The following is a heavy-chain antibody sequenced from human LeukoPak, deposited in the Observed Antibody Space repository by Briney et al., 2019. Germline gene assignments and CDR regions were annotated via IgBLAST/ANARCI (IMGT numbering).Heavy chain of an antibody. CDR2: IIPIFGTA. CDR3: ARSPSYDFWSGYYTGYYYYMDV. D-gene: IGHD3-3*01. Sequence: WASVKVSCKASGGTFSSYAISWVRQAPGQGLEWMGGIIPIFGTANYAQKFQGRVTITTDESTSTAYMELSSLRSEDTAVYYCARSPSYDFWSGYYTGYYYYMDVWGKGTTVTVSS. V-gene: IGHV1-69*05. CDR1: GGTFSSYA. J-gene: IGHJ6*03.